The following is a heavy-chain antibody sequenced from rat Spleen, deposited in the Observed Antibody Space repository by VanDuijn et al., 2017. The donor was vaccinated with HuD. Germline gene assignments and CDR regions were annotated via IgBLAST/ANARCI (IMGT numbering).Heavy chain of an antibody. CDR1: GFTFTNYY. J-gene: IGHJ2*01. Sequence: EVQLVESGGDLVQPGRSLKLSCAASGFTFTNYYMAWVRQAPTKGLEWVATISYDGSRTYYPDSVRGRFTISRDNAENTAYLQMNSLWSEDTATYYCARLGGTYYFDYWGQGVMVTVSS. D-gene: IGHD5-1*01. V-gene: IGHV5-29*01. CDR2: ISYDGSRT. CDR3: ARLGGTYYFDY.